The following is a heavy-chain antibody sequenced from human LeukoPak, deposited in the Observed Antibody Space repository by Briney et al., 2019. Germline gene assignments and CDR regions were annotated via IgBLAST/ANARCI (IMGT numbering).Heavy chain of an antibody. Sequence: GGSLRLSCAASGFTFSSYAMSWVRQAPGKGLEWVSAISGSGGSTYYADSVKGRFTISRDNSKNTLYLQMNSLRAEDTAAYYCAKDRATFMVRGVMDYWGQGTLVTVSS. J-gene: IGHJ4*02. CDR1: GFTFSSYA. CDR3: AKDRATFMVRGVMDY. V-gene: IGHV3-23*01. D-gene: IGHD3-10*01. CDR2: ISGSGGST.